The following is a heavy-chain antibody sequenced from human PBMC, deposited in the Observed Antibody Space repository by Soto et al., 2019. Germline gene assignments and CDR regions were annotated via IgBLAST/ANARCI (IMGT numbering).Heavy chain of an antibody. CDR3: AREDTAMVRTGVAFDI. Sequence: SETLSLTCAVPGYSISRGYYWGWIRQRPGKGPERIGSIYHSGSTYYNPSRKIRVTISVDTSKNQFSLKLSSVTAADTAVYYCAREDTAMVRTGVAFDIWGQGTMVTVSS. CDR1: GYSISRGYY. D-gene: IGHD5-18*01. CDR2: IYHSGST. V-gene: IGHV4-38-2*02. J-gene: IGHJ3*02.